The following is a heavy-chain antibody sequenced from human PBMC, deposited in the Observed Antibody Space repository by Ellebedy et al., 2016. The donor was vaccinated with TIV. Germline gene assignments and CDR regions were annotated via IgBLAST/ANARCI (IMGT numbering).Heavy chain of an antibody. V-gene: IGHV5-51*01. CDR3: ARQMVVTAGSYFYGLDM. J-gene: IGHJ6*02. Sequence: PGGSLRLSCKGSGYSFTSYWIAWVRQMPGEGLEWMGIIYPGDFDPRYSPSFEGQVTISADRSISTAYLQWSSLKASDTAIYYCARQMVVTAGSYFYGLDMWGQGTAVRVSS. CDR2: IYPGDFDP. D-gene: IGHD2-21*02. CDR1: GYSFTSYW.